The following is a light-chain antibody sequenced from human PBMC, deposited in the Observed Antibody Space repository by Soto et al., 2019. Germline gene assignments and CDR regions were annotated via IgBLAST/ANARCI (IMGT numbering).Light chain of an antibody. CDR1: QSLAYIDGNTY. V-gene: IGKV2-30*01. J-gene: IGKJ2*01. CDR2: YVS. Sequence: EVVMTQSPLSLPVTLGQPASISCRSSQSLAYIDGNTYLTWFHQRPGQSPRRLIYYVSNRDSGVPDRCRGSGSGTDFTLKISRVEPEDAGIYYCMQSTHWPPYTFGQGTKLEIK. CDR3: MQSTHWPPYT.